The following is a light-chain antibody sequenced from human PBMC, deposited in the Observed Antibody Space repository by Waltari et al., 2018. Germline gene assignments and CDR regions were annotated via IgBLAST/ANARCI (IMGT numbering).Light chain of an antibody. V-gene: IGLV1-40*01. CDR3: QSYDNSLNAVI. J-gene: IGLJ2*01. CDR2: GNN. CDR1: FSNTGTSYH. Sequence: QSVLTQPPSVSGAPGQRVTIPCTGSFSNTGTSYHVHWYPQVPGTAPKLPIYGNNNRPSGVPDRVSGSKSGTSASLAITGLQAEDEADYFCQSYDNSLNAVIFGGGTKLTVL.